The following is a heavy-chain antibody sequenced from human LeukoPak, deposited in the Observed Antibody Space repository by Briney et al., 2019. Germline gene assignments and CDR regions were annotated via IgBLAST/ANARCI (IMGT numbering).Heavy chain of an antibody. CDR3: ARDLEYCSTTSCFT. Sequence: SETLSLTCTVSGGSISSGSYYWNWIRQPAGKGLEWIGRIYSSGSTNYNPSLKSRVTISVDTSKIQFSLNLSSVTAADTAVYYCARDLEYCSTTSCFTWGQGTLVTVSS. CDR2: IYSSGST. V-gene: IGHV4-61*02. D-gene: IGHD2-2*01. J-gene: IGHJ5*02. CDR1: GGSISSGSYY.